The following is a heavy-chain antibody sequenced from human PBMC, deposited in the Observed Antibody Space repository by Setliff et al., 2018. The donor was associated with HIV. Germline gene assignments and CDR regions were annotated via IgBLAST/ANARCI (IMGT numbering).Heavy chain of an antibody. Sequence: SCTVSGGSISSHYWSWIRQPPGKGLEWIGHIYTSGSTHYNPSLKSRVTISVDTSKNQFSLKLSSVTAADTAVYYCATHGAQWGQGTLVTVSS. CDR1: GGSISSHY. J-gene: IGHJ4*02. CDR3: ATHGAQ. V-gene: IGHV4-4*08. D-gene: IGHD1-26*01. CDR2: IYTSGST.